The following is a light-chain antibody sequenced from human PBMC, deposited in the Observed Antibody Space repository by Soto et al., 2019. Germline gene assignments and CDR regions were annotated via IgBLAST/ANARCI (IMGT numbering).Light chain of an antibody. CDR1: QSVSSTY. Sequence: EIVLTQSPGTLSLSPGERATLYCRASQSVSSTYLAWYQQKPGQTPRLLIYGASSRATAIPDRFSGSGSGTEFTLTISSLQSEDFAVYYCQQYYNWPLTFGGGT. CDR3: QQYYNWPLT. CDR2: GAS. V-gene: IGKV3-20*01. J-gene: IGKJ4*01.